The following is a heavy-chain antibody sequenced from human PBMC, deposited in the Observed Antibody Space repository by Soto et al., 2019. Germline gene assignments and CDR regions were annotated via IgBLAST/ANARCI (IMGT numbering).Heavy chain of an antibody. J-gene: IGHJ6*02. D-gene: IGHD2-15*01. V-gene: IGHV3-30-3*01. Sequence: QVQLVESGGGVVQPGRSLRLSCAASGFIFSSYAMHWARQAPGKGLEWVADISYDGSNKYYADSVKGRFTISRYKSKNTLYLQMSSLRAEDTAVYYCARTGLLHGMDVWGQGTTVTVSS. CDR2: ISYDGSNK. CDR1: GFIFSSYA. CDR3: ARTGLLHGMDV.